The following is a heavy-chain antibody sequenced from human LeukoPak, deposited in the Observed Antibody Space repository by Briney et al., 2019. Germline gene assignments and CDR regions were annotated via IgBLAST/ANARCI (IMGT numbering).Heavy chain of an antibody. CDR3: ARSGVAVAGKWNYMDV. CDR1: GFTFDDYA. Sequence: GGSLRLSCAASGFTFDDYAMHWVRQAPGKGLEWVSLITWDGDSTYYADSVKGRFTISRDNSKNTLYLQMNSLRAEDTAVYYCARSGVAVAGKWNYMDVWGKGTTVTISS. V-gene: IGHV3-43D*03. D-gene: IGHD6-19*01. CDR2: ITWDGDST. J-gene: IGHJ6*03.